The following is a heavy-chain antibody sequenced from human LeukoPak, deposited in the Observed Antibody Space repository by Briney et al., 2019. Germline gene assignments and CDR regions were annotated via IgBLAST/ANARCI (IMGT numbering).Heavy chain of an antibody. CDR3: ARPSSRMVVVMDDAFDI. J-gene: IGHJ3*02. CDR2: INPSGGST. Sequence: ASVKVSCKASGYTFTSYYMHWVRQAPGQGLEWMGLINPSGGSTNYAQNFQGRVTMTRDTSTSTVYMELSSLRSEDTAIYYCARPSSRMVVVMDDAFDIWGQGTMVTVSS. CDR1: GYTFTSYY. V-gene: IGHV1-46*01. D-gene: IGHD3-22*01.